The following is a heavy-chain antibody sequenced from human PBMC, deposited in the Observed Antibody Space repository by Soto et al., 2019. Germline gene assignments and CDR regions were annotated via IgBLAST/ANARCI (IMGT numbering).Heavy chain of an antibody. J-gene: IGHJ4*02. Sequence: EVQLVESGGGLIQPGGSLRLSCAASGFIFNTYGMNWVRQAPGKGLEWVSYISGSSQTIFYADSVRGRFTISRDNANNSTYLQMVSLRDEDMAVYYCARTLSWRRGPFDSWGQGTLVTVSS. CDR1: GFIFNTYG. CDR2: ISGSSQTI. D-gene: IGHD2-15*01. V-gene: IGHV3-48*02. CDR3: ARTLSWRRGPFDS.